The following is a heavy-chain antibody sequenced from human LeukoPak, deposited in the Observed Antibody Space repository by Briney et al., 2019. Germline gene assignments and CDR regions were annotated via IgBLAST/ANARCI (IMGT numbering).Heavy chain of an antibody. CDR2: INSDGSST. Sequence: GGSLRLSCAASGFTFSSYWMHWVRHAPGKGLVWVSRINSDGSSTTYADSVKGRFTIYRDNARNSLYLQMNSLRAEDTAVYYCARENYASGWYGWFDPWGQGTLVTVSS. CDR3: ARENYASGWYGWFDP. J-gene: IGHJ5*02. D-gene: IGHD6-19*01. CDR1: GFTFSSYW. V-gene: IGHV3-74*01.